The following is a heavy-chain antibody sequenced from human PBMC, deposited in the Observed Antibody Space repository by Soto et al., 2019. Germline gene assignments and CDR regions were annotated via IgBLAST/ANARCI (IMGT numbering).Heavy chain of an antibody. Sequence: GASVKVSCKASGGTFSSYAISWVRQAPGQGLEWMGGIIPIFGTANYAQKFQGRVTITADESTSTAYMELSSLRSEDTAVYYCARPEGSGYSYYYYGMDVWGQGTTVTVS. V-gene: IGHV1-69*13. CDR2: IIPIFGTA. CDR1: GGTFSSYA. J-gene: IGHJ6*02. CDR3: ARPEGSGYSYYYYGMDV. D-gene: IGHD3-22*01.